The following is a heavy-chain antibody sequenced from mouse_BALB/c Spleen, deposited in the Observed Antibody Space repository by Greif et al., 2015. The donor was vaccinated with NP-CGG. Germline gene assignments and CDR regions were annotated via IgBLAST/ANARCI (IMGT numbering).Heavy chain of an antibody. J-gene: IGHJ4*01. Sequence: EVKLVESGGGLVQPKGSLKLSCAASGFTFNTYAMNWVRQAPGKGLEWVARIRSKSKNYATYYADSVKDRFTISRDDSQSMLYLQMNNLKTEDTAMYYCHGSSYLHAMDYWGQGTSVTVSS. V-gene: IGHV10-1*02. CDR1: GFTFNTYA. CDR2: IRSKSKNYAT. CDR3: HGSSYLHAMDY. D-gene: IGHD1-1*01.